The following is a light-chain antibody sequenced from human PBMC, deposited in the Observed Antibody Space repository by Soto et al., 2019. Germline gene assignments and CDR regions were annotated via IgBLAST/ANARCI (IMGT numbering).Light chain of an antibody. CDR3: QQRSNWPIT. CDR2: DTS. Sequence: IVLTQSPGTLSLSPGKRATLSCRASQSVSNFLAWYQQKPGQAPRLLIYDTSNRTTGIPARFSGSGSGTDFTLTINNLDPEDFAVYYCQQRSNWPITFGQGTRLEIK. J-gene: IGKJ5*01. CDR1: QSVSNF. V-gene: IGKV3-11*01.